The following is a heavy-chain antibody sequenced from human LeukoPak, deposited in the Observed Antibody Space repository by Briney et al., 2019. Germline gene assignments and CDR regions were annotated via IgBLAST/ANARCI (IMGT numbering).Heavy chain of an antibody. CDR2: IKQDGSEK. V-gene: IGHV3-7*01. Sequence: PGGSLRLSCAASGFTFSSYWMSWVRQAPGKGLEWVANIKQDGSEKYYVDSVKGRFTISRDNAKNSLYLQMNSLRAEDTAVYYCARDDDFWSGYLFDYWGQGTLVTVSS. CDR1: GFTFSSYW. CDR3: ARDDDFWSGYLFDY. D-gene: IGHD3-3*01. J-gene: IGHJ4*02.